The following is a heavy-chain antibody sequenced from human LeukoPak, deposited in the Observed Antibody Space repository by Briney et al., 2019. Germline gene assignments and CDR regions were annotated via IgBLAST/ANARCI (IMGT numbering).Heavy chain of an antibody. J-gene: IGHJ3*01. CDR1: GAPLSNYY. D-gene: IGHD4-17*01. CDR3: AATVPFSSDAFDF. V-gene: IGHV4-59*12. CDR2: IFYSGTT. Sequence: SETLSLTCIVSGAPLSNYYWNWIRQSPERGLEWLGYIFYSGTTKYNPSLENRVTISLDPPKNRLSLKISSVTAEDTALYYRAATVPFSSDAFDFWGQGKVVAVSS.